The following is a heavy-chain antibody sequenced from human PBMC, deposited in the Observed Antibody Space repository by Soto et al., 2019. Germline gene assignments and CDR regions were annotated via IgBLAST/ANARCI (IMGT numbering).Heavy chain of an antibody. CDR1: GFTFGIYW. V-gene: IGHV3-7*01. CDR2: IKWDASEK. J-gene: IGHJ1*01. Sequence: HPXVSMRLSCAASGFTFGIYWMSWVRQATGKGLEWLATIKWDASEKNYVDSVKGRFTVSRDNSKNTLYLQMNSLRAEDTAMYYCARGGPHDYVFFQHWGQGTLVTVAS. D-gene: IGHD3-10*02. CDR3: ARGGPHDYVFFQH.